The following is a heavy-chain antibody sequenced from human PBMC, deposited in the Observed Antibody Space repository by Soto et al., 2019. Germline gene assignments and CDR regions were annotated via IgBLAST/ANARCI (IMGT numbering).Heavy chain of an antibody. J-gene: IGHJ4*02. CDR1: GFTFSDHG. CDR2: ISGSVGST. V-gene: IGHV3-23*01. Sequence: GVSLRLSCAASGFTFSDHGMHWVRQAPGKGLEWVSSISGSVGSTFYADSVKGRFTISRDNSMNTLYLQMNSLRAEDTAVYYCAKDRTIASRHFDSWGQGALVTVSS. D-gene: IGHD6-6*01. CDR3: AKDRTIASRHFDS.